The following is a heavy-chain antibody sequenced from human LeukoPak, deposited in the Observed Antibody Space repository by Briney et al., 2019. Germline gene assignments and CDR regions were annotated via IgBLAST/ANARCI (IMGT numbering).Heavy chain of an antibody. J-gene: IGHJ4*02. CDR3: TRGDYYDSSGYYFLFDY. V-gene: IGHV3-49*04. D-gene: IGHD3-22*01. CDR1: GFTSGDYA. CDR2: IRSTPYGGTT. Sequence: GGSLRLSCTASGFTSGDYAMSWVRQAPGKGLEWVGFIRSTPYGGTTEYAASVKGRFIISRDDSESIAYLQMNSLKIEDTAVYYCTRGDYYDSSGYYFLFDYWGQGTLVTVSS.